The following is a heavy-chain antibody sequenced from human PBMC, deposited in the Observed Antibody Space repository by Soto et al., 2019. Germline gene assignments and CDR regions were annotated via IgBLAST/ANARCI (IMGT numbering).Heavy chain of an antibody. CDR3: ARGYCSGGSCYPPDWFDP. J-gene: IGHJ5*02. CDR2: INHSGST. D-gene: IGHD2-15*01. V-gene: IGHV4-34*01. Sequence: SETLSLTCAVYGVTFSAYYWSWIRQPPGKGLEWIGEINHSGSTNYNPSLKSRVTISVDTSKNQFSLKLSSVTAADTAVYYCARGYCSGGSCYPPDWFDPWGQGTLVTVS. CDR1: GVTFSAYY.